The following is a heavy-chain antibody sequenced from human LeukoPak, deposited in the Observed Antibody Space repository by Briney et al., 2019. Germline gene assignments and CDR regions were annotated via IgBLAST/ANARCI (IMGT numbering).Heavy chain of an antibody. D-gene: IGHD2-2*01. CDR1: GFTFSSYA. CDR2: ISGSGGST. CDR3: ARRLTQYDCFDP. J-gene: IGHJ5*02. V-gene: IGHV3-23*01. Sequence: GGSLRLSCAASGFTFSSYAMSWVRQAPGKGLEWVSAISGSGGSTYYAASVKGRFTISRDNSKNTLYLQMNSLRAEDTAVYYCARRLTQYDCFDPWGQGILVTVSS.